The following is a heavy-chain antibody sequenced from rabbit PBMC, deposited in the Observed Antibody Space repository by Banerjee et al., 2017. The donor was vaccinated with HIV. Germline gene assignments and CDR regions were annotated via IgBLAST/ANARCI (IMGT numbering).Heavy chain of an antibody. CDR1: GLDFISSFW. D-gene: IGHD1-1*01. CDR2: IYTGSSGST. V-gene: IGHV1S45*01. J-gene: IGHJ4*01. CDR3: ARDEGIYGSSSGAWEL. Sequence: QLVESGGGLVKPGASLTLTCKASGLDFISSFWICWVRQAPGKGLEWIACIYTGSSGSTYYASWAKGRFTVSKTSSTTVTLQMTSLTAADTATYFCARDEGIYGSSSGAWELWGPGTLVTVS.